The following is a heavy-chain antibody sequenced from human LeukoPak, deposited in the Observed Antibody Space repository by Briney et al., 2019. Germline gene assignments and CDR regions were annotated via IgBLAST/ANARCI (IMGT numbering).Heavy chain of an antibody. CDR1: GYTFTSYY. D-gene: IGHD2-2*01. Sequence: GASVKVSCKASGYTFTSYYMHWVRQAPGQGLEWMGIINPSGGSTSYAQKFQGRVTMTRDTSTSTVYMELSSLRSEDTAVYYCARDLRPGIVVVPQGSWFDPRGQGTLVTVSS. J-gene: IGHJ5*02. CDR3: ARDLRPGIVVVPQGSWFDP. V-gene: IGHV1-46*01. CDR2: INPSGGST.